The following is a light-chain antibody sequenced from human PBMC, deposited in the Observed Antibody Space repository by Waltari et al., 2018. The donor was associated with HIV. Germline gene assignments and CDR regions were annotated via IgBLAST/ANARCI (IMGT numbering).Light chain of an antibody. CDR2: AAS. CDR1: QSISSY. CDR3: QQSYSTPLT. V-gene: IGKV1-39*01. J-gene: IGKJ4*01. Sequence: DIQMTQSPSSLSASVGDRVPITCRASQSISSYLNWYQQKPGKAPKVLIYAASSLQSGVPSRFSGSESGTDFTLTISSLQPEDFATYYCQQSYSTPLTFGGGTKVEIK.